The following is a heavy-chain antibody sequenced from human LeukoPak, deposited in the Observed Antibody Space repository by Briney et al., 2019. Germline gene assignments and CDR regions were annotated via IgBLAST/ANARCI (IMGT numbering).Heavy chain of an antibody. V-gene: IGHV3-7*01. Sequence: GGSLRLSCAASGFTFSNYWMTWVRQAPGKGLEWVANIKQDGSEKYYVDSVKGRFTISRDNAKNSLFLQMNSLRAEDTAVYYCARDVSDENGSSSRIHLDSWGQGTLVTVSS. CDR2: IKQDGSEK. J-gene: IGHJ4*02. D-gene: IGHD6-6*01. CDR3: ARDVSDENGSSSRIHLDS. CDR1: GFTFSNYW.